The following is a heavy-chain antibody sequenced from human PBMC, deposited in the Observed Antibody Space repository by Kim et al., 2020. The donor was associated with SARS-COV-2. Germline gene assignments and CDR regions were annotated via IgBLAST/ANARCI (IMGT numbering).Heavy chain of an antibody. CDR3: ASEDCSDSTCYY. J-gene: IGHJ4*02. D-gene: IGHD2-15*01. CDR1: GFAFSSFN. Sequence: GGSLRLSCAASGFAFSSFNMNWVRQAPGKGLEWVSSISMSSYRFYADSVKGRFTISRDNAQNLLYLQMNSLRAEDTAIYYCASEDCSDSTCYYWGQGALV. CDR2: ISMSSYR. V-gene: IGHV3-21*01.